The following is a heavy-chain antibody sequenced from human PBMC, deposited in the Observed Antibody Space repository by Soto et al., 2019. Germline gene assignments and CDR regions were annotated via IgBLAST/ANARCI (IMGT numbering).Heavy chain of an antibody. CDR3: ASGSTIYNMVFED. CDR1: GGSISNNNW. V-gene: IGHV4-4*02. Sequence: PSETLSLTCAVSGGSISNNNWWSWVRQPPGKGLEWIGEIYHSGMTNQKPSLKSRVTISVDKSKNQFSLKLNSVTAADTAIYYWASGSTIYNMVFEDWGQGTLVNVSS. D-gene: IGHD2-2*01. J-gene: IGHJ4*02. CDR2: IYHSGMT.